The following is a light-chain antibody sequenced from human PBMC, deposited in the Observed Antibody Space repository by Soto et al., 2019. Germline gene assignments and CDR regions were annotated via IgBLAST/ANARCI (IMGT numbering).Light chain of an antibody. CDR3: SSYAGSNYYV. CDR2: EVS. CDR1: SSDVGGYNY. Sequence: QSALTQPPSASGSPGQSVTISCTGTSSDVGGYNYVSWYQQHPGKAPKLMIYEVSKRPSGVPDRFSGSKSGNTASLTVSGLHADDETDYYCSSYAGSNYYVFGAGTKLTVL. V-gene: IGLV2-8*01. J-gene: IGLJ2*01.